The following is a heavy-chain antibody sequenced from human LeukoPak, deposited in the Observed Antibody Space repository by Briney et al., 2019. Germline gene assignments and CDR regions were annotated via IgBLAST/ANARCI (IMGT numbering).Heavy chain of an antibody. J-gene: IGHJ4*02. V-gene: IGHV1-18*01. CDR3: ARDPRRAYCDSSGYADY. D-gene: IGHD3-22*01. Sequence: ASVKVSCKASGYTFTSYGISWVRQAPGQGLEWMGWISAYNGNTNYAQKLQGRVTMTTDTSTSTAYMELRSLRSDDTAVYYCARDPRRAYCDSSGYADYWGQGTLVTVSS. CDR2: ISAYNGNT. CDR1: GYTFTSYG.